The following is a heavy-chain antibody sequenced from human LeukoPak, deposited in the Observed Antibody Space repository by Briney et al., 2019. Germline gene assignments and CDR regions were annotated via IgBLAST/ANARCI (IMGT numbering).Heavy chain of an antibody. J-gene: IGHJ4*02. CDR1: GFTFSSYA. CDR2: ISGSGGST. Sequence: GGSLRLSCAAPGFTFSSYAMSWVRQAPGKGLEWVSAISGSGGSTYYADSVKGRFTISRDNSKNTLYLQMNSLRAEDTAVYYCAKGSSYCSSTSCYVRNYFDYWGQGTLVTVSS. D-gene: IGHD2-2*01. CDR3: AKGSSYCSSTSCYVRNYFDY. V-gene: IGHV3-23*01.